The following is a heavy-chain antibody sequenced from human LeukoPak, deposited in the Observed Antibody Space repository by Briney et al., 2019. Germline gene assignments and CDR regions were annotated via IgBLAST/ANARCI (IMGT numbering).Heavy chain of an antibody. Sequence: SQTLSLTCAVSGGSISSGGYSWSWIRQPPGKGLEWIGYIYHSGSTHYNPSLKSRVTISVDRSKNQFSLKLSSVTAADTAVYYCPREPYGDPNLLDYWAKGTLVTVSS. J-gene: IGHJ4*02. V-gene: IGHV4-30-2*01. D-gene: IGHD4-17*01. CDR1: GGSISSGGYS. CDR2: IYHSGST. CDR3: PREPYGDPNLLDY.